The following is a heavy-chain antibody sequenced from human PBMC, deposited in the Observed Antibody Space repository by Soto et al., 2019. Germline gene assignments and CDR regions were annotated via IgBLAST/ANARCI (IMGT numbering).Heavy chain of an antibody. J-gene: IGHJ3*02. CDR1: GASISSGDYY. CDR3: ARRPGFGHAFDI. Sequence: SETLSLTCTVSGASISSGDYYWTWIPQPPGKGLEWIGSIYYIGSTNYNPSLKSRVTISLDTSKNQFSLKLSSVTAADTAVYYCARRPGFGHAFDIWGQGTMVTVSS. CDR2: IYYIGST. V-gene: IGHV4-30-4*01. D-gene: IGHD3-10*01.